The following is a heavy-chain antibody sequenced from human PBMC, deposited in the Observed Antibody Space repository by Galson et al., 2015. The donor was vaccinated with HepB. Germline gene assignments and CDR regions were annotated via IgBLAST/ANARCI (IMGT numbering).Heavy chain of an antibody. Sequence: SETLSLTCVVPGGSISTSNWWTWLRQSPGKGLEWIGEIYHTGVTNYNPSVKSRVTISVDKSTNQFSLKLISMTAADTAVYYCARNGRTARGAFDIWGQGTMVTVSS. CDR2: IYHTGVT. V-gene: IGHV4-4*02. CDR1: GGSISTSNW. J-gene: IGHJ3*02. D-gene: IGHD2-8*01. CDR3: ARNGRTARGAFDI.